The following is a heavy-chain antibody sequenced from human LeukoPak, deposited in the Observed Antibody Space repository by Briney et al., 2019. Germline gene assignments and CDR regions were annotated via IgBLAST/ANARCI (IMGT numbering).Heavy chain of an antibody. J-gene: IGHJ4*02. D-gene: IGHD2-2*01. CDR1: GFTFSNYG. V-gene: IGHV3-30*03. Sequence: GGTLRLSCAASGFTFSNYGMHWVRQVPGKGLEWVAVLSNDGRDKHYADSVKGRFTISRDNAENSLYLQMNSLRVEDTAVYYCARAPTVLVGYCSSSSCQADYWGQGTLVTVSS. CDR3: ARAPTVLVGYCSSSSCQADY. CDR2: LSNDGRDK.